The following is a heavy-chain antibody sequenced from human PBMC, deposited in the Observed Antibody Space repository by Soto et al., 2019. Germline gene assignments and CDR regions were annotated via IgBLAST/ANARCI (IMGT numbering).Heavy chain of an antibody. CDR1: GFTFSSHS. D-gene: IGHD1-7*01. Sequence: GGCLRLSCAASGFTFSSHSMNWVRQAPGKGLEWVSSISSSSSYIYYADSVKGRFTISRDNAKNSLYLQMNSLRAEDTVVYYCARVRFSELFLDCWGQGTLVTVSS. CDR3: ARVRFSELFLDC. J-gene: IGHJ4*02. V-gene: IGHV3-21*01. CDR2: ISSSSSYI.